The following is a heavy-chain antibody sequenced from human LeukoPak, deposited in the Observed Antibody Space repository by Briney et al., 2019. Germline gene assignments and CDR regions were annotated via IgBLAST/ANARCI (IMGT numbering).Heavy chain of an antibody. D-gene: IGHD5-18*01. CDR1: GYTFTGYY. CDR3: ARDLGFDTAYEFDY. CDR2: INPNSGGT. J-gene: IGHJ4*02. V-gene: IGHV1-2*02. Sequence: ASVKVSCKASGYTFTGYYMHWVRQAPGQGLEWMGWINPNSGGTNYAQKFQGRVTMTRDTSISTAYMELSRLRSDDTAVYYCARDLGFDTAYEFDYWGQGTLVTVSS.